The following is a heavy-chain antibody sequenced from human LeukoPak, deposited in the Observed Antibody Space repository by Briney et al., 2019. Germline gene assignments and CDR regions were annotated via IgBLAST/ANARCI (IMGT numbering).Heavy chain of an antibody. V-gene: IGHV3-23*01. CDR1: GFTFSSYA. Sequence: GGSLRLSCAASGFTFSSYAMSWVRQAPGKGLEWVSAISGSGGSTYYADSVKGRFTISRDNSKNTLYLQMNSPRAEDTAVYYCAKVYSGYDLVSFDYWGQGTLVTVSS. CDR3: AKVYSGYDLVSFDY. CDR2: ISGSGGST. J-gene: IGHJ4*02. D-gene: IGHD5-12*01.